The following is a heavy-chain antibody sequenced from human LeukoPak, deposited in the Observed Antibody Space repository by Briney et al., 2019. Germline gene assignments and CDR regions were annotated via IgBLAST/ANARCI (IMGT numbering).Heavy chain of an antibody. V-gene: IGHV3-23*01. CDR3: ARTSGYREFDY. J-gene: IGHJ4*02. Sequence: TGGSLRLSCAASGFTFSNYAMTWVRQAPGKGLEWVSSISGSGDSTYYADSVKGRFTISRDNSRRTLYLQMNSLRAEDTAVYYCARTSGYREFDYWGQGTLVTVSS. CDR2: ISGSGDST. D-gene: IGHD5-12*01. CDR1: GFTFSNYA.